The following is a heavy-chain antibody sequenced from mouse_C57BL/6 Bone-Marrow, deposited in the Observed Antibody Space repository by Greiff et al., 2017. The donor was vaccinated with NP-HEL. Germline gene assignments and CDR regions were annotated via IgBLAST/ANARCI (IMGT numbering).Heavy chain of an antibody. D-gene: IGHD1-1*01. V-gene: IGHV1-69*01. J-gene: IGHJ3*01. CDR2: IDPSDSYT. CDR3: ARAPRISTVVATRTWFAY. Sequence: VQLQQPGAELVMPGASVKLSCKASGYTFTSYWMHWVKQRPGQGLEWIGEIDPSDSYTNYNQKFKGKSTLTVDKSSSTAYMQLSSLTSEDSAVYYCARAPRISTVVATRTWFAYWGQGTLVTVSA. CDR1: GYTFTSYW.